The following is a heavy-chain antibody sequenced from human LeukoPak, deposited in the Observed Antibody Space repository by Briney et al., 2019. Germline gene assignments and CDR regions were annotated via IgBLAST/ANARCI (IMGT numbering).Heavy chain of an antibody. Sequence: GASVTVSCKASGYTFTDYYLHWVRQAPGQGLEWMGWINPNSGGTNSAQTFQGRVTMTRDTSITTAYLDLGRLRSDDTAVYYCARIGYNHYFDYWGQGTLVTVSS. V-gene: IGHV1-2*02. CDR1: GYTFTDYY. CDR3: ARIGYNHYFDY. J-gene: IGHJ4*02. CDR2: INPNSGGT. D-gene: IGHD5-24*01.